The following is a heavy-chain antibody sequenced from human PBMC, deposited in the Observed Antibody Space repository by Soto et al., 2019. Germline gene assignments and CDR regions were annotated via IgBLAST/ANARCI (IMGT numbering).Heavy chain of an antibody. CDR3: ARGRIYYYDSGADFEY. Sequence: ASVKVSCKASGYTFTGYYMHWVRQAPGQGLEWMGWINPNSGGTNYAQKFQGWVTMTRDTSISTAYMELSRLRSDDTAVYYCARGRIYYYDSGADFEYRGQGTLVTVSS. CDR2: INPNSGGT. CDR1: GYTFTGYY. D-gene: IGHD3-22*01. J-gene: IGHJ4*02. V-gene: IGHV1-2*04.